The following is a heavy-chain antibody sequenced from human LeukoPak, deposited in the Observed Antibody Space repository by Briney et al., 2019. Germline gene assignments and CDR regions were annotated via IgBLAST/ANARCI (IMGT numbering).Heavy chain of an antibody. CDR2: ISYDGSNK. CDR3: AKPSLYYYDTSGYYRYWYFDL. D-gene: IGHD3-22*01. Sequence: GGSLRLSCAASGFTFSSYGMHWVRQAPGKGLEWVAVISYDGSNKYYAGSVKGRFTISRDNSKNTLYLQMNSLRAEDTAVYYCAKPSLYYYDTSGYYRYWYFDLWGRGTLVTVSS. CDR1: GFTFSSYG. V-gene: IGHV3-30*18. J-gene: IGHJ2*01.